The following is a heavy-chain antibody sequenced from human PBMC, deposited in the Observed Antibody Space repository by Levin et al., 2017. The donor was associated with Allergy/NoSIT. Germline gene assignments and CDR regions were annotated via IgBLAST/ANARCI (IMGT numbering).Heavy chain of an antibody. CDR2: ISSSSSTI. J-gene: IGHJ4*02. CDR3: ASDYYDILTGISD. Sequence: PGGSLRLSCAASGFTFSSYSMNWVRQAPGKGLEWVSYISSSSSTIYYADSVKGRFTISRDNAKNSLYLQMNSLRAEDTAVYYCASDYYDILTGISDWGQGTLVTVSS. CDR1: GFTFSSYS. D-gene: IGHD3-9*01. V-gene: IGHV3-48*01.